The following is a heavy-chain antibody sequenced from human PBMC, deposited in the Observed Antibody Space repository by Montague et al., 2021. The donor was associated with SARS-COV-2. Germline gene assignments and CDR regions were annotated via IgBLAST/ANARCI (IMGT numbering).Heavy chain of an antibody. V-gene: IGHV3-48*03. CDR3: ARLLSWIAAAGTIHYFDY. D-gene: IGHD6-13*01. CDR2: ISSSGSTI. J-gene: IGHJ4*02. Sequence: SLKLSCAASGFTFSSYEMNWVRQAPGKGLEWVSYISSSGSTIYYADSVKGRFTISRDNAKNSLYLQMNSLRAEDTAVYYCARLLSWIAAAGTIHYFDYWGQGTLVTVSS. CDR1: GFTFSSYE.